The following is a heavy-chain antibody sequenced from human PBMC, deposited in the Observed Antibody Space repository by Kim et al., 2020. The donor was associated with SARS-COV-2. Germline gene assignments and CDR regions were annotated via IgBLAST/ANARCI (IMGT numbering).Heavy chain of an antibody. CDR3: ATTSGDWRFFDF. Sequence: NYNPSLKSRVAISIDTSNNQFSLKLRSVTVADRAIYYCATTSGDWRFFDFWGQGTLVTVSS. J-gene: IGHJ4*02. V-gene: IGHV4-34*01. D-gene: IGHD2-21*01.